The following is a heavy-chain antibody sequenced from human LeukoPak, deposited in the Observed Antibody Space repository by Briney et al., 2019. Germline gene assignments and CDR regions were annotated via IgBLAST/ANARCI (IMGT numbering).Heavy chain of an antibody. CDR3: ARDTRWLQFKAFDI. J-gene: IGHJ3*02. CDR1: GYSFNDKY. D-gene: IGHD5-24*01. Sequence: ASVKVSCKASGYSFNDKYLHWVRQAPGQGLEWMGWIKPNSGGTNYAQKFQGRVTMTRDTSISTAYMELSRLRSDDTAVYYCARDTRWLQFKAFDIWGQGTMVTVSS. CDR2: IKPNSGGT. V-gene: IGHV1-2*02.